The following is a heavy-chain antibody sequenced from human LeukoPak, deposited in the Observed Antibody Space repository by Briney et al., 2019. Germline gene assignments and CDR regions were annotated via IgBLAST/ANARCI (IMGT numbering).Heavy chain of an antibody. CDR1: GGSISTYY. CDR2: IYYSGST. V-gene: IGHV4-59*01. Sequence: SETLSLTCTVSGGSISTYYWTWIRQPPGKGLEWIGYIYYSGSTNYNPSLKSRVTISVDTSKNQFTLKLSSVTAADTAVYYCARGYSSSWYYFDYWGQGTLVTVSS. CDR3: ARGYSSSWYYFDY. D-gene: IGHD6-13*01. J-gene: IGHJ4*02.